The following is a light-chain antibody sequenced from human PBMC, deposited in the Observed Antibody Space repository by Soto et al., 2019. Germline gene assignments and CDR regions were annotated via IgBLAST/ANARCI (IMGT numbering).Light chain of an antibody. CDR3: QQYGSSSWT. CDR2: GAS. Sequence: EIVLTQSPGTLSLSPGERATLSCRASQSVSSSYLAWYQQKPGQAPRLLIYGASSRATGIPDRFSGSGSGTVFTLTISRLEPDDFAVYYCQQYGSSSWTFGQGTKVEIK. J-gene: IGKJ1*01. CDR1: QSVSSSY. V-gene: IGKV3-20*01.